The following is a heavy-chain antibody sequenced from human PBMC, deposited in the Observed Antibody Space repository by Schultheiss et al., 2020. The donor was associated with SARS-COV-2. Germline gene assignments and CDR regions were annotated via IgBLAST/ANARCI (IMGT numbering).Heavy chain of an antibody. D-gene: IGHD6-19*01. J-gene: IGHJ1*01. Sequence: GGSLRLSCAASGFTFSSYAMSWVRQAPGKGLEWVSAISGSGGSTYYADSVKGRFTISRDNAKNSLYLQMNSLRDEDTAVYYCARFPGEQWLVPSGYFQHWGQGTLVTVSS. V-gene: IGHV3-23*01. CDR1: GFTFSSYA. CDR2: ISGSGGST. CDR3: ARFPGEQWLVPSGYFQH.